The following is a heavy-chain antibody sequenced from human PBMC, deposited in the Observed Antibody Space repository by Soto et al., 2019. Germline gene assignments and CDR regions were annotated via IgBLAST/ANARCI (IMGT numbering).Heavy chain of an antibody. V-gene: IGHV3-30-3*01. D-gene: IGHD6-19*01. Sequence: QLQLVESGGGVVQPEKSLRLSCKASGFTFSAFDMHWVRQSPGKGLEWVATSSYDGDTKYYANSVKGRFTISRDNSRNTLDLHMNSLRAEDTAMYYCTRDWSAVIGTPFDLWGQGTMVVVSS. CDR3: TRDWSAVIGTPFDL. CDR1: GFTFSAFD. J-gene: IGHJ3*01. CDR2: SSYDGDTK.